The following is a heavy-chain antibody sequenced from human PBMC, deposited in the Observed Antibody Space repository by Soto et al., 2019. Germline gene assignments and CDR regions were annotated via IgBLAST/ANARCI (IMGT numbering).Heavy chain of an antibody. J-gene: IGHJ4*02. CDR2: IYYSGST. V-gene: IGHV4-31*03. Sequence: KPSETLSLTCTVSGGSISSGGYYWSWIRQHPGKGLEWIGYIYYSGSTYYNPSLKSRVTISVDTSKNQFSLKLSSVTAADTAVYYCASLGMTTVTNADYWGQGTLVTVSS. CDR3: ASLGMTTVTNADY. CDR1: GGSISSGGYY. D-gene: IGHD4-17*01.